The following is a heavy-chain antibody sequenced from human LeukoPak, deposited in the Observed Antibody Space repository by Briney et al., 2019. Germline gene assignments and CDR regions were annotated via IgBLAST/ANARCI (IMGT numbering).Heavy chain of an antibody. CDR2: ISGSGGST. Sequence: GGSLRLSCAASGFTFSSYAMSWVRQAPGKGLGWVSAISGSGGSTYYADSVKGRFTISRDNSKNTLYLQMNSLRAEDTAVYYCAKEPTSSGWFYYFDYWGQGTLVTVSS. V-gene: IGHV3-23*01. J-gene: IGHJ4*02. CDR3: AKEPTSSGWFYYFDY. CDR1: GFTFSSYA. D-gene: IGHD6-19*01.